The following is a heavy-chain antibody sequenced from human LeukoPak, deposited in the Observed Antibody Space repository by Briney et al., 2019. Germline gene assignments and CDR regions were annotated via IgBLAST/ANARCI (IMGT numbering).Heavy chain of an antibody. Sequence: SETLSLTCTVSGGSISTYYWSWIRQSPGKGLEWIAYIDYRGSTTYNPSHRSRVTISVDTSRNQFSLKLSSVTAADTAVYYCARSRSGYSYDHAAFEIWGQGTLVTVSS. D-gene: IGHD5-18*01. CDR1: GGSISTYY. V-gene: IGHV4-59*01. CDR2: IDYRGST. J-gene: IGHJ3*02. CDR3: ARSRSGYSYDHAAFEI.